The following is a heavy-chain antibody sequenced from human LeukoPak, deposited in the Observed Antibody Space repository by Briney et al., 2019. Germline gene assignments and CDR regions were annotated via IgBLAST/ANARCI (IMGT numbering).Heavy chain of an antibody. CDR3: ARNGGSSWYYYYYYMDV. V-gene: IGHV4-61*02. J-gene: IGHJ6*03. D-gene: IGHD6-13*01. CDR2: IYTSGST. Sequence: PSETLSLTCTVSGGSISSGSYYWSWIRQPAGKGLEWIGRIYTSGSTNYNPSLKSRVTISVDTSKNQFSLKLSSVTAADTAVYYCARNGGSSWYYYYYYMDVWGKGTTVTISS. CDR1: GGSISSGSYY.